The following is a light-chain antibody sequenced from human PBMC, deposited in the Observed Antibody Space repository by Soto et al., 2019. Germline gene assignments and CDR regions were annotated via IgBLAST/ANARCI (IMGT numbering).Light chain of an antibody. Sequence: EIVLTQSPATLSLSPGERATLSCRASQTISTYLAWYQQKPGQAPRLLIYGASNRATGIPARFSGSGSGTDFTLTISNLEPEDFAVYYCQQYGNSPNTFGQGTKLEIK. V-gene: IGKV3-11*01. J-gene: IGKJ2*01. CDR2: GAS. CDR3: QQYGNSPNT. CDR1: QTISTY.